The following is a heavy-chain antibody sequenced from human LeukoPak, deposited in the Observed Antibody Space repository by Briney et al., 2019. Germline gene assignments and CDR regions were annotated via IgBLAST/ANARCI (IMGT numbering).Heavy chain of an antibody. J-gene: IGHJ4*02. V-gene: IGHV3-33*01. Sequence: GKSLRLSCAASGFTFRSYGMHWVRQAPGKGLEWVAVIWYDGSNKYYADSVKGRFTISKDNSENTLYLQMDSLRAEDTALYYCASDGIAVDRGIGYFDYWGQGTLVTVSS. CDR3: ASDGIAVDRGIGYFDY. CDR1: GFTFRSYG. CDR2: IWYDGSNK. D-gene: IGHD6-13*01.